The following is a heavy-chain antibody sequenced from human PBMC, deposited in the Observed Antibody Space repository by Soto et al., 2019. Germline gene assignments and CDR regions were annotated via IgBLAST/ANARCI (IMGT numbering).Heavy chain of an antibody. CDR1: GGSFSGYY. J-gene: IGHJ6*02. V-gene: IGHV4-34*01. Sequence: QVQLQQWGAGLLKPSETLSLTCAVYGGSFSGYYWSWIRQPPGKGLEWIGEINHSGSTNYNPSLKSRVIISVDTSKNQFSLKLSSATAADTAVYYCARGVSGAATPNGEYYYYGMDVWGQGTTVTVSS. CDR3: ARGVSGAATPNGEYYYYGMDV. CDR2: INHSGST. D-gene: IGHD2-15*01.